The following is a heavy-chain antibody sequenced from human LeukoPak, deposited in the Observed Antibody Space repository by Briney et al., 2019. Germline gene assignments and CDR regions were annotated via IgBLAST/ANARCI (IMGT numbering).Heavy chain of an antibody. J-gene: IGHJ4*02. V-gene: IGHV3-30-3*01. D-gene: IGHD6-13*01. Sequence: PGGSLRLSCAASGFIFSDQAMHWVRQAPGKGLEWVATISYDGRDKHYGDSVKGRFTISRDNAKNSLYLQMNSLRAEDTAVYYCARAGIAAAGTGTDYWGQGTLVTVSS. CDR2: ISYDGRDK. CDR3: ARAGIAAAGTGTDY. CDR1: GFIFSDQA.